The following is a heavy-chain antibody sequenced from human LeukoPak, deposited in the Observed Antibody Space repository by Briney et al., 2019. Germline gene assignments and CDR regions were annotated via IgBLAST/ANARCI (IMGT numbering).Heavy chain of an antibody. CDR3: ARDETYSSDWQSNHYYYYMDV. CDR1: GGSFSGYY. D-gene: IGHD6-19*01. J-gene: IGHJ6*03. V-gene: IGHV4-34*01. Sequence: SETLSLTCAVYGGSFSGYYWSWIRQPPGKGLEWIGEINRSGSTNYNPSLKSRVTISIDTSKNQFSLRLSSVTAADTAVYYCARDETYSSDWQSNHYYYYMDVWGKGTTVTVSS. CDR2: INRSGST.